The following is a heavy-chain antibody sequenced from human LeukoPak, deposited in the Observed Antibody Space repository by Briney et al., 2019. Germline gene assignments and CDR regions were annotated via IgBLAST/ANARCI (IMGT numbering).Heavy chain of an antibody. Sequence: SETLSLTCTVSGGSVRSGSYYWSWIRQPPGKGLEWIGYIYYSGSTNYNPSLRSRVTIPVDTSKNQFSLKLSSVTAADTAVYYCARGYYGSGSFFDYWGQGTLVTVSS. J-gene: IGHJ4*02. V-gene: IGHV4-61*01. CDR2: IYYSGST. CDR1: GGSVRSGSYY. CDR3: ARGYYGSGSFFDY. D-gene: IGHD3-10*01.